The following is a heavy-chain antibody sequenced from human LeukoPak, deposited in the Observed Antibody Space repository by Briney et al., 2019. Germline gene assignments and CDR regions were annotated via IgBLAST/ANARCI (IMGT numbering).Heavy chain of an antibody. CDR2: SIPIFGTA. J-gene: IGHJ6*03. CDR3: AREGLGSSSSDYYYYMDV. CDR1: GGTFSSYA. D-gene: IGHD6-6*01. V-gene: IGHV1-69*05. Sequence: SVKVSCKASGGTFSSYAISWVRQAPGQGLEWMGGSIPIFGTANYAQKFQGRVTITTDESTSTAYMELSSLRSEDTAVYYCAREGLGSSSSDYYYYMDVWGKGTTVTVSS.